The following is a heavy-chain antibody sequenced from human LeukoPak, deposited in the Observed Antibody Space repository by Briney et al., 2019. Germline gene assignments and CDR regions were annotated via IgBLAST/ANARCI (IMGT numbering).Heavy chain of an antibody. D-gene: IGHD3-10*01. J-gene: IGHJ4*02. CDR2: IIPIFGTA. CDR1: GGTFSSYA. CDR3: ARGSSITMVRGVKREYYFDY. Sequence: AASVKVSCKASGGTFSSYAISWVRQAPGQGLEWMGGIIPIFGTANYAQTFQGRVTITTDESTSTAYMELSSLRSEDTAVYYCARGSSITMVRGVKREYYFDYWGQGTLVTVSS. V-gene: IGHV1-69*05.